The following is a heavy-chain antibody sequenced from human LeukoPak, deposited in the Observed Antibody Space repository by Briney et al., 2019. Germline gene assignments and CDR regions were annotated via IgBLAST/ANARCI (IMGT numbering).Heavy chain of an antibody. D-gene: IGHD2-2*01. V-gene: IGHV1-18*01. CDR1: GYTFTSYG. CDR3: AREGRYQPLLHFDY. CDR2: ISAYNGNT. J-gene: IGHJ4*02. Sequence: ASVKVSCKASGYTFTSYGISWVRQAPGQGLEWMGWISAYNGNTNYAQKLQDRVTMTTDTSTSTAYMELRSLRSDDTAVYYCAREGRYQPLLHFDYWGQGTLVTVSS.